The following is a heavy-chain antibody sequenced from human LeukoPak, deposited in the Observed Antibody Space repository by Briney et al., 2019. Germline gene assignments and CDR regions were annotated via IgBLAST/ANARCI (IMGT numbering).Heavy chain of an antibody. CDR1: GFTFSTYG. D-gene: IGHD3/OR15-3a*01. V-gene: IGHV3-33*01. CDR2: IWYDGSKK. CDR3: ARLRWDWGFDY. Sequence: QTGGSLRLSCAASGFTFSTYGMRWVRQAPGKGLEWVAVIWYDGSKKYYADSVKGRFTISRDNSKNTLYLEMNRLRVEDTAVYYCARLRWDWGFDYWGQGTLVTVSS. J-gene: IGHJ4*02.